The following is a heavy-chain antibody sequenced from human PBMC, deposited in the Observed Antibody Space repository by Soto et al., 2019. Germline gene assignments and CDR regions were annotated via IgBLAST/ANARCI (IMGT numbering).Heavy chain of an antibody. CDR1: GFTFSTYA. CDR3: AKGNQGSD. J-gene: IGHJ4*02. Sequence: EVQLLDSGGGLVQPGGSLRLSCAASGFTFSTYAMGWVRQAPGKGLEWVSTFTGGGRTFYADFVKGRFTISRDNSKNTLYLQMNSLRADYTAVYYCAKGNQGSDWGQGTLVTVSS. V-gene: IGHV3-23*01. CDR2: FTGGGRT.